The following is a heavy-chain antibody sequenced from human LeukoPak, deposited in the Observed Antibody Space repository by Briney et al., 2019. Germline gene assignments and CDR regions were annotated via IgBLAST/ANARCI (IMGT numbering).Heavy chain of an antibody. CDR1: GITFGSYS. CDR3: AIPSSYDGSRYYHAY. D-gene: IGHD3-22*01. V-gene: IGHV3-7*01. Sequence: GGSLRLSCVASGITFGSYSMTWVRQAPGKGREWVANIDPDGSEKDYVESVKGRLTVSRDNAKKILYLQMNSLRADDTAVYYCAIPSSYDGSRYYHAYWGQGTLVSVSS. CDR2: IDPDGSEK. J-gene: IGHJ4*02.